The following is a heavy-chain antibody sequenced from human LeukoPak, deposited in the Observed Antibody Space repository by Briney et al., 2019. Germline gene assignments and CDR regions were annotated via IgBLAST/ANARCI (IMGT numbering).Heavy chain of an antibody. D-gene: IGHD2-2*01. V-gene: IGHV3-23*01. CDR2: LSGSGGSA. Sequence: GGSLRISCAASGFTFSNYAMTWVRQAPGKGLEWVSALSGSGGSAYYADSVKGRFTISRDNSKNTLYLQMNSLRAEDTAVYYCAREYCSSTSCYGFDPRGQGTLVTVSS. J-gene: IGHJ5*02. CDR3: AREYCSSTSCYGFDP. CDR1: GFTFSNYA.